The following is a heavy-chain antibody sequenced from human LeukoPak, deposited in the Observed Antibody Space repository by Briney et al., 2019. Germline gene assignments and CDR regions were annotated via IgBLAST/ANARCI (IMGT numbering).Heavy chain of an antibody. CDR1: GFTFSSYA. V-gene: IGHV3-23*01. Sequence: PWGALRLSCAASGFTFSSYAMSWVRQAPGKGLEWVSGISGSVDSTYYADSVKGRFTISRDKSKNTLYLQMNSLRAEDTAVYYRAKVLFRDNSGPKTAGVDYWGQGTLVTVSS. J-gene: IGHJ4*02. CDR3: AKVLFRDNSGPKTAGVDY. CDR2: ISGSVDST. D-gene: IGHD3-22*01.